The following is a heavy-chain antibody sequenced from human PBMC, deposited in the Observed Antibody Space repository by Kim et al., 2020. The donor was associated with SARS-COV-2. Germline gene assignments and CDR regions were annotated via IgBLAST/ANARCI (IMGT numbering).Heavy chain of an antibody. V-gene: IGHV3-23*01. D-gene: IGHD1-26*01. CDR1: GFTFSSYA. CDR3: AKAFTGGSLGSLRPGQYYFDY. J-gene: IGHJ4*02. Sequence: GGSLRLSCAASGFTFSSYAMSWVRQAPGKGLEWVSAISGSGGSTYYADSVKGRFTISRDNSKNTLYLQMNSLRAEDTAVYYCAKAFTGGSLGSLRPGQYYFDYWGQGTLVTVSS. CDR2: ISGSGGST.